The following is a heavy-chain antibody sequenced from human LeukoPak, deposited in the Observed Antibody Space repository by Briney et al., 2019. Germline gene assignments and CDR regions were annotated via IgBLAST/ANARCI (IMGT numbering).Heavy chain of an antibody. CDR1: GFTFSSYA. D-gene: IGHD3-10*01. CDR2: ISSSGSTI. V-gene: IGHV3-48*04. Sequence: GGSLRLSCAASGFTFSSYAMSWVRQAPGKGLEWVSYISSSGSTIYYADSVKGRFTISRDNAKNSLYLQMNSLRAEDTAVYYCARYMAPGDYMDVWGKGTTVTVSS. CDR3: ARYMAPGDYMDV. J-gene: IGHJ6*03.